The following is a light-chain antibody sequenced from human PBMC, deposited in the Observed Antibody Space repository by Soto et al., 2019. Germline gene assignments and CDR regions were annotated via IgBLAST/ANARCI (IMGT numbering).Light chain of an antibody. CDR3: QQRSNWPIT. CDR1: QNIHNH. Sequence: EKLMSQSPATLSVSPGERFTLSCRASQNIHNHMSWFLQKPGQAPSLLIYDASNRPTDIPARFSGSGSGTDFTLTISSLEPEDFAVYYCQQRSNWPITFGQGTRLEIK. CDR2: DAS. V-gene: IGKV3-11*01. J-gene: IGKJ5*01.